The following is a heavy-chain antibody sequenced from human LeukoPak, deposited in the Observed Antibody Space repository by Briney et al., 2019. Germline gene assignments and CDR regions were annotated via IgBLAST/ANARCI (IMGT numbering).Heavy chain of an antibody. Sequence: PGRSLRLSCAASESTFSSYGMHWVRQAPGKGLEWVAVISYDGSNKYYADSVKGRFTISRDNSKNTLYLQMNSLRAEDTAVYYCAKRTSTWFDPWGQGTLVTVSS. CDR2: ISYDGSNK. CDR1: ESTFSSYG. V-gene: IGHV3-30*18. CDR3: AKRTSTWFDP. J-gene: IGHJ5*02.